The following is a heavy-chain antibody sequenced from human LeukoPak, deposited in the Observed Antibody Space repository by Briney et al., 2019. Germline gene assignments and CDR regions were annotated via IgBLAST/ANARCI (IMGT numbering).Heavy chain of an antibody. CDR1: GFTLRSYD. D-gene: IGHD6-19*01. J-gene: IGHJ4*02. CDR3: ARGGIQVSGIDEIDY. CDR2: IGISDDT. V-gene: IGHV3-13*01. Sequence: GGSLRLSCAASGFTLRSYDMHWVRQVTGKGLEWVSAIGISDDTYYQGSVKGRFTISREIAKNSLYLQMNSLTAGDTAVYYCARGGIQVSGIDEIDYWGQGTLVTVSS.